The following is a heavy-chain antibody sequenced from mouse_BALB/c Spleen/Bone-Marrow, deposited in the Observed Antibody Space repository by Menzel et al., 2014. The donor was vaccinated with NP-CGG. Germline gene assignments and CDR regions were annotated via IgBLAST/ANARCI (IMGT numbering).Heavy chain of an antibody. CDR3: AKNRRGTGAMDY. D-gene: IGHD3-3*01. CDR1: GFSLTNYG. Sequence: VQLQQSGPGLVQSSQSLSITCTVSGFSLTNYGVHWVRQSPGKGLEWLGVIWRGGSTDYNAAFMSRLSITRDNSKSQVFFKMNSLQADDTAIYYCAKNRRGTGAMDYWGQGTSVTVSS. J-gene: IGHJ4*01. V-gene: IGHV2-5*01. CDR2: IWRGGST.